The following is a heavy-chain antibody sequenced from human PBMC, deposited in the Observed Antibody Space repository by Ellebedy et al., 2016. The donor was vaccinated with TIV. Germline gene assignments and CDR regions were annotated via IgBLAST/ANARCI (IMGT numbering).Heavy chain of an antibody. CDR1: GYTLTELS. D-gene: IGHD2-15*01. CDR2: FDPEDGET. V-gene: IGHV1-24*01. CDR3: ATALVDLLRMDY. J-gene: IGHJ4*02. Sequence: AASVKVSCKVSGYTLTELSMHWVRQDPGKGLEWMGGFDPEDGETIYAQKFQGRVTMTEDTSTDTAYMELSSLRSEDTAVYYCATALVDLLRMDYWGQGTLVTVSS.